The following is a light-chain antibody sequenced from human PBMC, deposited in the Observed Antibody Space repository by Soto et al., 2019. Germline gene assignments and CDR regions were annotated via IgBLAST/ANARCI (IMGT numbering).Light chain of an antibody. V-gene: IGKV1D-12*01. J-gene: IGKJ4*01. CDR2: TAS. CDR1: QDIGSW. Sequence: ESQDIGSWLTWYQHKPGKAPKLLISTASSLQSGVPSRFSGSGSGTEFTLTISSLQPEDFATYYCQQANSFPLTFGGGTKVDIK. CDR3: QQANSFPLT.